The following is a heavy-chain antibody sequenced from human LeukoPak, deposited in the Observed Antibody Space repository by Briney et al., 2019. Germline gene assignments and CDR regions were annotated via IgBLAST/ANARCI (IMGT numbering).Heavy chain of an antibody. V-gene: IGHV4-34*01. Sequence: PSETLSLTCAVYGGSFSGYYWSWIRQPPGKGLEWIGEINHSGATIHNPSLKSRVTISVDTSKNQFSLRLTSVTAADTAVYYCANYGSGAYFDYWGQGTLVPVSS. D-gene: IGHD3-10*01. J-gene: IGHJ4*02. CDR2: INHSGAT. CDR1: GGSFSGYY. CDR3: ANYGSGAYFDY.